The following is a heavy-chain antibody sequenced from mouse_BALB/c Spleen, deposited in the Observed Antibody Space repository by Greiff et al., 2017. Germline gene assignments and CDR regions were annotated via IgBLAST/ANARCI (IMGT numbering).Heavy chain of an antibody. CDR2: IWGGGST. CDR1: GFSLTDYG. Sequence: VQLVESGPGLVAPSQSLSITCTVSGFSLTDYGVSWIRQPPGKGLEWLGVIWGGGSTYYDSALKSRLSISKDNSKSQVFLKMNSLQTDDTAMYYCAKNYDLYYYAMDYWGQGTSVTVSS. D-gene: IGHD2-4*01. J-gene: IGHJ4*01. V-gene: IGHV2-6-5*01. CDR3: AKNYDLYYYAMDY.